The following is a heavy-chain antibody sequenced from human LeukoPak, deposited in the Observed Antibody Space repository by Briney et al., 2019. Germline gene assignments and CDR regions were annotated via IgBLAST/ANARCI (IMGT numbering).Heavy chain of an antibody. J-gene: IGHJ4*02. D-gene: IGHD5-12*01. CDR3: ASSSYSGYESPFDY. CDR1: GDSVSSNSAA. V-gene: IGHV6-1*01. CDR2: TYYRSKWYN. Sequence: SQTLSLTCAISGDSVSSNSAAWNWIRQSPSRGLEWLGRTYYRSKWYNDYAVSVKSRITINPDTSKNQFSLQLNSVTPEDTAVYYCASSSYSGYESPFDYWGQGTLVTVSS.